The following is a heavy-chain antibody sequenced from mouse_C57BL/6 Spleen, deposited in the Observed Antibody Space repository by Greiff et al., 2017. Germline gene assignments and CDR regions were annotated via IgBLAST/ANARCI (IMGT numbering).Heavy chain of an antibody. CDR3: TRSPYYGSSYRFDY. J-gene: IGHJ2*01. D-gene: IGHD1-1*01. CDR2: IDPETGGT. V-gene: IGHV1-15*01. Sequence: QVQLQQSGAELVRPGASVTLSCKASGYTFTDYEMHWVKQTPVHGLEWIGAIDPETGGTAYNQKFKGKAILTADKSSSTAYMELRSLTSEDSAVYYCTRSPYYGSSYRFDYWGQGTTLTVSS. CDR1: GYTFTDYE.